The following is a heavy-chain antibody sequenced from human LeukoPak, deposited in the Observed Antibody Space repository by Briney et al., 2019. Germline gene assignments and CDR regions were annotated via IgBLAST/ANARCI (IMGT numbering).Heavy chain of an antibody. D-gene: IGHD4-11*01. J-gene: IGHJ6*03. CDR1: GFTFSSYS. CDR2: ISSSSSTI. Sequence: GGSLRLSCAASGFTFSSYSMNWVRQAPGKGLEWVSYISSSSSTIYYADSVKGRFTISRDNAKNSLYLQMNSLRAEDTAVYYCARDSNVNHYMDVWGKGTTVTVSS. CDR3: ARDSNVNHYMDV. V-gene: IGHV3-48*01.